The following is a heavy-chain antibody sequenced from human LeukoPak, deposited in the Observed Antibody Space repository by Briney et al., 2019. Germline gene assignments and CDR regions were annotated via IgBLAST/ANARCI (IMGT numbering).Heavy chain of an antibody. J-gene: IGHJ4*02. Sequence: PGGSLRLSCAASGFTFDDYAMHWVRQAPGKGLEWASGISWNSGSIGYADSVKGRFTISRDNAKNSLYLQMNSLRAEDTALYYCAKDSYSSGWAFDYWGQGTLVTVSS. CDR3: AKDSYSSGWAFDY. CDR2: ISWNSGSI. D-gene: IGHD6-19*01. V-gene: IGHV3-9*01. CDR1: GFTFDDYA.